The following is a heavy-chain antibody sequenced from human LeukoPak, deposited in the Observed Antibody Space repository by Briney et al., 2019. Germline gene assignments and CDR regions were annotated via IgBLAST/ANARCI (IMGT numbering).Heavy chain of an antibody. CDR3: ARGLGTFGVVSNYYYYYYMDV. V-gene: IGHV4-34*01. CDR1: GGSFSGYY. D-gene: IGHD3-3*01. J-gene: IGHJ6*03. CDR2: INHSGSA. Sequence: SETLSLTCAVYGGSFSGYYWSWIRQPPGKGLEGIGEINHSGSANYNPSLKSRVTISVDTSKNQFSLKLSSVTAADSAVYYCARGLGTFGVVSNYYYYYYMDVWGKGTTVTVSS.